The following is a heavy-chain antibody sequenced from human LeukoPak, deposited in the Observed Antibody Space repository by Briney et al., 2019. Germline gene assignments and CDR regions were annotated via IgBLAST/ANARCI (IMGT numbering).Heavy chain of an antibody. CDR2: IKQDGSEK. Sequence: PGGSLRLSCAASGFTFSSYWMSWVRRAPGKGLEWVANIKQDGSEKYYVDSVKGRFTISRDNAKNSLYLQMNSLRAEDTAVYYCARDGGPIRYFDWWGSENWFDPWGQGTLVTVSS. CDR3: ARDGGPIRYFDWWGSENWFDP. V-gene: IGHV3-7*01. J-gene: IGHJ5*02. D-gene: IGHD3-9*01. CDR1: GFTFSSYW.